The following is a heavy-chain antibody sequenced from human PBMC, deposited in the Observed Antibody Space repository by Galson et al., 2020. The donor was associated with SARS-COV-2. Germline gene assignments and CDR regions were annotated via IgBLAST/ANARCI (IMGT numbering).Heavy chain of an antibody. J-gene: IGHJ6*03. CDR1: GGSISSGDYY. V-gene: IGHV4-30-4*08. D-gene: IGHD3-9*01. CDR2: IYYSGST. Sequence: SQTLSLTCTVSGGSISSGDYYWSWIRQPPGKGLEWIGYIYYSGSTYYNPSLKSRVTISVDTSKNQFSLKLSSVTAADTAVYYCARGIGGYDILTGYYRNYYYYMDVWGKGTTVTISS. CDR3: ARGIGGYDILTGYYRNYYYYMDV.